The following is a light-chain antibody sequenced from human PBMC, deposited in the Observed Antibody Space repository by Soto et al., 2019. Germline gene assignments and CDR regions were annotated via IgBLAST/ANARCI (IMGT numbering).Light chain of an antibody. CDR1: SSDIGGYNY. J-gene: IGLJ2*01. Sequence: QSALTQPPSASGSPGQSVTISCTGTSSDIGGYNYVSWYLQHPGKAPKLMIYEVNKRPSGVPDRFSGSKSDNTASLTVSGLQAEDEADYYCSSYAGSNNFVVFGGGTKLTVL. CDR2: EVN. CDR3: SSYAGSNNFVV. V-gene: IGLV2-8*01.